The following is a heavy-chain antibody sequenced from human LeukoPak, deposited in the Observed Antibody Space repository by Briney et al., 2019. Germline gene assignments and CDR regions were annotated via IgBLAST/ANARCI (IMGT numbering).Heavy chain of an antibody. CDR1: GFTFSTYA. Sequence: GGSLRLSCAASGFTFSTYAIHWVRQAPGKGLEWVAVIWLDGSEQYYADSVKGRFIISRDNSKSTSNLQLNSLRAEDTAVYYCAREVDYRWGELSPWGQGTLVTVSS. V-gene: IGHV3-33*01. J-gene: IGHJ1*01. CDR3: AREVDYRWGELSP. CDR2: IWLDGSEQ. D-gene: IGHD3-16*02.